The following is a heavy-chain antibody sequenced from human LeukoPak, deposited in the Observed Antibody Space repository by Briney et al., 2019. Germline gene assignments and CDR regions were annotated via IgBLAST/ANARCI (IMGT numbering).Heavy chain of an antibody. CDR3: ARDEAIAAAGTVDY. CDR2: INPNSGGT. CDR1: GYTFTGYY. D-gene: IGHD6-13*01. V-gene: IGHV1-2*02. Sequence: ASVKVSCEASGYTFTGYYMHWVRQAPGQGLEWMGWINPNSGGTNYAQKFQGRVTMTRDTSISTAYMELSRLRSDDTAVYYCARDEAIAAAGTVDYWGQGTLVTVSS. J-gene: IGHJ4*02.